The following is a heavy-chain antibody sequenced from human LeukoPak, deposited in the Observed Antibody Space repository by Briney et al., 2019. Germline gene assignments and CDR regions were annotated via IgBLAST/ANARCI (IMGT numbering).Heavy chain of an antibody. D-gene: IGHD3-10*01. V-gene: IGHV3-23*01. CDR1: GFTFSSYA. CDR2: ISGSGGSI. Sequence: GGSLRLSCAASGFTFSSYAMSWVRQAPGKGLEWVSAISGSGGSIYYADSVKGRFTISRDNAKNSLSLQMNSLRAEDTALYYCARGHYGLDYWGQGTLVTVSS. J-gene: IGHJ4*02. CDR3: ARGHYGLDY.